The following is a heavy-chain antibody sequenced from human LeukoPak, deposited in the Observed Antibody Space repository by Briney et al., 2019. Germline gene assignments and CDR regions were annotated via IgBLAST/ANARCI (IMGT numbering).Heavy chain of an antibody. J-gene: IGHJ6*02. Sequence: GGSLRLSCAASGFTFSSYAMSWVRQAPGKGLEWVSAISGSGGSTYYADSVKGRFTISRDNSKNTLYLQMNSLRAEDTAVYYCAKDPLPLYYDFWSDESRYYYYYGMDVWGQGTTVTVSS. CDR3: AKDPLPLYYDFWSDESRYYYYYGMDV. CDR1: GFTFSSYA. V-gene: IGHV3-23*01. D-gene: IGHD3-3*01. CDR2: ISGSGGST.